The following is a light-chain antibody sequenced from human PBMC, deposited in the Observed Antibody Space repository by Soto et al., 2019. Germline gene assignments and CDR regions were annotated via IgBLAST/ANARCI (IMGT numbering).Light chain of an antibody. J-gene: IGLJ1*01. V-gene: IGLV1-40*01. Sequence: QSVLTQPPSVSWAPGQRATISSTLSISNIGAGYDVHWYQQLPGTAPDLLIYGNSKRPSGVPDRFSGSKSGTSASLAITGLQAEDEADYYCRSYDSSLSGYVFGTGTKVTVL. CDR1: ISNIGAGYD. CDR2: GNS. CDR3: RSYDSSLSGYV.